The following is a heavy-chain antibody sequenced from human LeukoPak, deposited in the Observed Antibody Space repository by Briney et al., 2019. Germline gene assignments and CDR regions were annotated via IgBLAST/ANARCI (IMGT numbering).Heavy chain of an antibody. CDR2: ISSSGSTK. Sequence: GGSLRLSCAASGFTFSSYEMNWVRQAPGKGLEWVSYISSSGSTKYYADSVKGRFTISRDNAKNSLYLQMNSLRAEDTAVYYCARPGRGYSGDEGYWGQGTLVTVSS. CDR3: ARPGRGYSGDEGY. CDR1: GFTFSSYE. J-gene: IGHJ4*02. V-gene: IGHV3-48*03. D-gene: IGHD5-12*01.